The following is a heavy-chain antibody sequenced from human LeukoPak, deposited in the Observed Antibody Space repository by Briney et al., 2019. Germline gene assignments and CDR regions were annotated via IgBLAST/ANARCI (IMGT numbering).Heavy chain of an antibody. Sequence: PSETLSLTCVVYGGSFSGYYWSWIRQPPGKGLEWIGEINRGGATNYNPSLKSRLTMPVDTPKNQFSLKLSSVTAADTAVYYCARDSSGIIDAFDIWGQGTMVTVSS. CDR1: GGSFSGYY. D-gene: IGHD6-19*01. CDR2: INRGGAT. V-gene: IGHV4-34*01. J-gene: IGHJ3*02. CDR3: ARDSSGIIDAFDI.